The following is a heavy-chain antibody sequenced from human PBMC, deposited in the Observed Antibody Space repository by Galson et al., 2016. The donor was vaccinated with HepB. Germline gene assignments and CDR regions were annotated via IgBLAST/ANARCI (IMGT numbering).Heavy chain of an antibody. CDR3: ARALRFVEPSTKTRLYYGMDV. CDR2: ISFDGSNK. Sequence: SLRLSCAVSGLAFPSYAMTWVRQAPGKGLEWLTVISFDGSNKYYADSVEGRFTISRDNSRSTVSLHMTSLRAEDTAVYYCARALRFVEPSTKTRLYYGMDVWGQGTTVSVSS. J-gene: IGHJ6*02. D-gene: IGHD3-3*01. CDR1: GLAFPSYA. V-gene: IGHV3-30*03.